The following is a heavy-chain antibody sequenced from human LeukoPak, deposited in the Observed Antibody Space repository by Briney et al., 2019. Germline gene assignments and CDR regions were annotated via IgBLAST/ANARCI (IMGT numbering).Heavy chain of an antibody. V-gene: IGHV3-21*01. D-gene: IGHD5-24*01. CDR3: ARGRDGYNVDF. J-gene: IGHJ4*02. CDR1: GFTFSTYN. CDR2: ISTSSSYK. Sequence: GGSLRLSCAASGFTFSTYNMNWVRQAPGKGLEWVSSISTSSSYKYYADSVKGRFTISRDNAKNSLYLQLNSLRAEDTAVYYCARGRDGYNVDFWGQGTLVTVSS.